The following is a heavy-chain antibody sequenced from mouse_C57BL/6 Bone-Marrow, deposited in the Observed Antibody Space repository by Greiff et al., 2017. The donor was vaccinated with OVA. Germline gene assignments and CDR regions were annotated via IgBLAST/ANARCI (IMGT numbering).Heavy chain of an antibody. CDR1: GYTFTSYW. CDR3: AREDSSGYLYYYAMDD. J-gene: IGHJ4*01. CDR2: IDPSDSYT. D-gene: IGHD3-2*02. Sequence: VQLQQPGAELVKPGASVKLSCKASGYTFTSYWMQWVKQRPGQGLEWIGEIDPSDSYTNYNQKFKGQTTLTVDTSSNTAYIQLSRMTAEDSAVYYWAREDSSGYLYYYAMDDWGKGTSVTVSS. V-gene: IGHV1-50*01.